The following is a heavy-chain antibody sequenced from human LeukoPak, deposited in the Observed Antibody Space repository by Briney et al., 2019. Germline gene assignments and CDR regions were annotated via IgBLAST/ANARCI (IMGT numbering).Heavy chain of an antibody. CDR1: GFMFSSYW. CDR2: IKEDGSEK. CDR3: ARDKGVVGTLAP. J-gene: IGHJ5*02. V-gene: IGHV3-7*01. Sequence: GGSLRLSCAASGFMFSSYWMSWVRQAPEKGPEWVANIKEDGSEKYYVDSVKGRFTISRDNAKNSLYLQMNSLRAEDTAIYYCARDKGVVGTLAPWGQGTLVTVSS. D-gene: IGHD1-26*01.